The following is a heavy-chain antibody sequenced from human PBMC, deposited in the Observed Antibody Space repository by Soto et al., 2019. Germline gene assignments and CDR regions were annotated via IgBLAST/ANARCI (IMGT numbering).Heavy chain of an antibody. J-gene: IGHJ4*02. CDR2: ISGSGGST. D-gene: IGHD6-6*01. CDR3: AKDLVLYSSSSPHYFDY. Sequence: GGSLRLSCAASGFTFSSYAMSWVRQAPGKGLECISVISGSGGSTYYADSVKGRFTISRDNSKNTLYLQMNSLRAEDSATYYCAKDLVLYSSSSPHYFDYWGQGSLVTVSS. CDR1: GFTFSSYA. V-gene: IGHV3-23*01.